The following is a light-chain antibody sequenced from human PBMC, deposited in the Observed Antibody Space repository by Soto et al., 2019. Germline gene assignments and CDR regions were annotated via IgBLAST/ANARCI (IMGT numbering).Light chain of an antibody. CDR1: QSVSSSY. CDR2: GAS. V-gene: IGKV3-20*01. CDR3: QQYGSSPQLT. Sequence: EIVLTQSPGTLSLSPGERATLSCRASQSVSSSYLAWYQQKPGQAPRLLIYGASSRATGIPDRFSGSGSGTDFTLTICRLEPEDFAVYYCQQYGSSPQLTFGGGTKGEIK. J-gene: IGKJ4*01.